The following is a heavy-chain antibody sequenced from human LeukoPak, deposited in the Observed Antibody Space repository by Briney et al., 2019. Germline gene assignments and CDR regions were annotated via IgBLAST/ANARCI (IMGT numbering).Heavy chain of an antibody. D-gene: IGHD2-2*01. CDR3: AREKDIVVVPAAIGVAFDI. CDR2: IIPIFGTA. CDR1: GGTFSSYA. V-gene: IGHV1-69*13. Sequence: SVKVSCKASGGTFSSYAISWVRQAPGQGLEWMGGIIPIFGTANYAQKFQGRVTITADESTSTAYKELSSLRSEDTAVYYCAREKDIVVVPAAIGVAFDIWGQGTMVTVSS. J-gene: IGHJ3*02.